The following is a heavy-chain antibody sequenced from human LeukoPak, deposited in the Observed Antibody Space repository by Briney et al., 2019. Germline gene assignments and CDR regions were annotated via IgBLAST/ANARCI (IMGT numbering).Heavy chain of an antibody. D-gene: IGHD2-21*01. CDR3: ARWPGAYDC. V-gene: IGHV3-64*01. Sequence: GGSLRLSCVASGLTLSTYGMHWVRQAPGKGLEYVAAISSNGGSTYYANSVKGRFTISRDNSTNTLYLQMGSLRVEDMAVYYCARWPGAYDCWGQGVLVTVSS. J-gene: IGHJ4*02. CDR2: ISSNGGST. CDR1: GLTLSTYG.